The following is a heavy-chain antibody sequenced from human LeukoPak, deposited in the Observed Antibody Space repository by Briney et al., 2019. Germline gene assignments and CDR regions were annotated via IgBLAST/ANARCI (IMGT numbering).Heavy chain of an antibody. V-gene: IGHV4-59*01. Sequence: SETLSLTCTVSGGSISSYYWSWIRQPPGKGLEWIGYIYYSGSTNYNPSLKSRVTISVDTSKNQFSLKLSSVTAADTAVYYCARDRGERADFWSGYQPRDYYYYYMDVWGKGTTVTVSS. J-gene: IGHJ6*03. D-gene: IGHD3-3*01. CDR2: IYYSGST. CDR1: GGSISSYY. CDR3: ARDRGERADFWSGYQPRDYYYYYMDV.